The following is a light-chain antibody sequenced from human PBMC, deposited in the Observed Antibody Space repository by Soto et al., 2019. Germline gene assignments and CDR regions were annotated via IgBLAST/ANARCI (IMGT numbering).Light chain of an antibody. CDR3: QQYNSYSRT. CDR2: AAS. J-gene: IGKJ1*01. V-gene: IGKV1-9*01. CDR1: QGISSY. Sequence: SELTQSPSSLSASVGDRVTITCRASQGISSYLAWYQQKPGKAPKLLIYAASTLQSGVPSRFSGSGSGTDFTLTISSLQPDDFATYDCQQYNSYSRTFGQGTKVEIK.